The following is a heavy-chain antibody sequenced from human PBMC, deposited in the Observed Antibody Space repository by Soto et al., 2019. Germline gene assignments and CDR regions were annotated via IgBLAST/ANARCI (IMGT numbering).Heavy chain of an antibody. Sequence: QVQLQESGPGLVKPSQTLSLTCTVSGGSISSGGFFWGWLRQHPGKGLEWIAYIYNSGTSYYKPSLRSRVSSSIDTSKNQFSLGLSSVTAADTARYYCARVARDGGGSEGHFDYWGQGSLVTVSS. V-gene: IGHV4-31*03. J-gene: IGHJ4*02. D-gene: IGHD5-12*01. CDR1: GGSISSGGFF. CDR2: IYNSGTS. CDR3: ARVARDGGGSEGHFDY.